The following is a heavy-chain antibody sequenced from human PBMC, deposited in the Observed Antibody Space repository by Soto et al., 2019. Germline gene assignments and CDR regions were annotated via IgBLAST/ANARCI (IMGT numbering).Heavy chain of an antibody. Sequence: QINLIESGPTLVKPTQTLTLTCTFSGFSLSTSGAAVGWVRQPPGRALEWLALIYWDGAKRYNASLGNRLTITKDTSMNQVVLTLTNVDPAGTSTYYCAHRATMTIFGLIIDNGIWFDPWGQVTRVIVSS. V-gene: IGHV2-5*02. CDR1: GFSLSTSGAA. CDR2: IYWDGAK. J-gene: IGHJ5*02. CDR3: AHRATMTIFGLIIDNGIWFDP. D-gene: IGHD3-10*02.